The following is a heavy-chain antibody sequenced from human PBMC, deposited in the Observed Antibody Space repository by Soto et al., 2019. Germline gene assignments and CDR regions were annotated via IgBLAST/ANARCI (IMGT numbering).Heavy chain of an antibody. CDR1: GYTFTSYG. Sequence: QVQLVQSGAEVKKPGASVKVSCKASGYTFTSYGISWVRQAPGQGLEWMGWISGFNGNTTHAQNLQGRLTMTTDTSTSTAYMELRRLRAGDTAVYYCARKDGDYYAFDLWGQGTMVTVSS. CDR3: ARKDGDYYAFDL. D-gene: IGHD4-17*01. J-gene: IGHJ3*01. CDR2: ISGFNGNT. V-gene: IGHV1-18*01.